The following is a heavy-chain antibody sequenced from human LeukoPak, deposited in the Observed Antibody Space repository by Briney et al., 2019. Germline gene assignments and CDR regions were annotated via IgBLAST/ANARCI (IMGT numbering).Heavy chain of an antibody. CDR2: IYTNGNT. Sequence: SETLSLTCTVSGGTISSYYWSWIRQPPGKGLEWMGDIYTNGNTNYNLSLNSRVTISVDTSKNQFSQKLSSVTAADTAVYYCARREDYGGNRDWFDPWGQGTLVTVSS. D-gene: IGHD4-23*01. V-gene: IGHV4-4*09. CDR3: ARREDYGGNRDWFDP. CDR1: GGTISSYY. J-gene: IGHJ5*02.